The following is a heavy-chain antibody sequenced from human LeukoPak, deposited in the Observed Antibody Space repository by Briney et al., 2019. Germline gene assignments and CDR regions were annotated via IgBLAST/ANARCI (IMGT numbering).Heavy chain of an antibody. CDR3: AKDPRVLLWFGELYYFDY. J-gene: IGHJ4*02. CDR1: GFTFSSYS. V-gene: IGHV3-21*01. CDR2: ISSSRSYI. D-gene: IGHD3-10*01. Sequence: GGSLRLSCAASGFTFSSYSMNWVRQAPGKGLEWVSFISSSRSYIYYADSVKGRFTISRDNSKNTLYLQMNSLRAEDTAVYYCAKDPRVLLWFGELYYFDYWGQGTLVTVSS.